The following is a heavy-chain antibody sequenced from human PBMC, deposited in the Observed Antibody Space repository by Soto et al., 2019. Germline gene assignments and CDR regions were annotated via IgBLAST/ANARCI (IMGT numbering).Heavy chain of an antibody. J-gene: IGHJ4*02. Sequence: VASVKVSCKASGYTFSTYGISWVRQAPGQGLEWMGWISAYNGNTNYAQKLQDRVTMTTDTSTSTAYMELRSLRSDDTAVYYCARLLAVGATRPFDYWGQGTLVTVSS. V-gene: IGHV1-18*01. D-gene: IGHD1-26*01. CDR3: ARLLAVGATRPFDY. CDR1: GYTFSTYG. CDR2: ISAYNGNT.